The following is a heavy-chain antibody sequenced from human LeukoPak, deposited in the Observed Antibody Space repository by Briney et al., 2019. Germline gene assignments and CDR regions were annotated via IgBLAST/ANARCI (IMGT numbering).Heavy chain of an antibody. J-gene: IGHJ4*02. CDR2: ISSSSSYT. CDR3: ARADYDFLTGPPWGFDY. Sequence: GGSLRLSCAVSGLTFNVAWMSWVRQAPGKGLEWVSSISSSSSYTYYADSLKGRFTISRDNAKKSLYLQINSLRAEDTAVYYCARADYDFLTGPPWGFDYWGQGILVTVSS. D-gene: IGHD3-9*01. V-gene: IGHV3-11*06. CDR1: GLTFNVAW.